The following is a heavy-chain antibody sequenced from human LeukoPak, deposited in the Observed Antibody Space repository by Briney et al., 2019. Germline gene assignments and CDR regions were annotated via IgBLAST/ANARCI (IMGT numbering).Heavy chain of an antibody. CDR1: GFIVRSNY. CDR3: ARSQMTRVTENYFDY. D-gene: IGHD4-17*01. CDR2: IYSGGST. J-gene: IGHJ4*02. V-gene: IGHV3-66*01. Sequence: QPGGSLRLSCAASGFIVRSNYMSWVRQAPGKGLEWVSVIYSGGSTYHADSVRGRFTISRDNSKNTLYLQMNSLRAEDTALHYCARSQMTRVTENYFDYWGQGTLVTVSS.